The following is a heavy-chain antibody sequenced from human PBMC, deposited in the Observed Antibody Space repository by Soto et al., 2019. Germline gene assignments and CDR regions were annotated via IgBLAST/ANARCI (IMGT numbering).Heavy chain of an antibody. CDR2: ISYDGSNK. D-gene: IGHD2-2*01. V-gene: IGHV3-30-3*01. CDR3: ARDGHMPFDY. Sequence: GGSLRFSCAASGFTFSSYAMHWVRQAPGKGLEWVAVISYDGSNKYYADSVKGRFTISRDNSKNTLYLQMNSLRAEDTAVYYCARDGHMPFDYWGQGTLVTVSS. J-gene: IGHJ4*02. CDR1: GFTFSSYA.